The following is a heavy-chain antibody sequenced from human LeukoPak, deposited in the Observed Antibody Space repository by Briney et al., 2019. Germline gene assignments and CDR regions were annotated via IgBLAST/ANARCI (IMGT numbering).Heavy chain of an antibody. D-gene: IGHD3-10*01. J-gene: IGHJ4*02. CDR1: GGSISSSSYY. V-gene: IGHV4-39*07. Sequence: SSEALSLTCTVSGGSISSSSYYWGWIRQPPGKGLEWIGSIYYSGSTYYNPSLKSRVTISVDTSKNQFSLKLSSVTAADTAVYYCARGLDRGFDYWGQGTLVTVSS. CDR3: ARGLDRGFDY. CDR2: IYYSGST.